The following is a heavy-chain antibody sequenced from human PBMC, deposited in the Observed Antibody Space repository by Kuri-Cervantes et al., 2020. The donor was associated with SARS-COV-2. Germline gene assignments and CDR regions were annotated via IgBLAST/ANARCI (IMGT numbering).Heavy chain of an antibody. CDR1: GGSFSGYY. D-gene: IGHD3-10*01. J-gene: IGHJ4*02. Sequence: SQTLSLTCAVYGGSFSGYYWSWIRQPPGKGLEWIGSIYYSGSTYYNPSLKSRVTISVDTSRNQFSLKLSSVTAADTAVYYCARRGLGFGELFYFDYWGQGTLVTVSS. CDR2: IYYSGST. V-gene: IGHV4-34*01. CDR3: ARRGLGFGELFYFDY.